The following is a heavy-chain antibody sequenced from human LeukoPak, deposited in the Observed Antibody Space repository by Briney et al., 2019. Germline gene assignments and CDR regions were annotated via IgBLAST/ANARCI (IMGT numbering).Heavy chain of an antibody. CDR1: GFTFSSYA. Sequence: GGSLRLSCAASGFTFSSYAMSWVRQAPGKGLEWVSVISGRSGSTYYADSVKGRFTISRDNSRNTLYLQMNSLRAEDTALYYCAKHAGYDYHYGMDVWGQGTTVTVSS. D-gene: IGHD3-10*01. CDR3: AKHAGYDYHYGMDV. V-gene: IGHV3-23*01. J-gene: IGHJ6*02. CDR2: ISGRSGST.